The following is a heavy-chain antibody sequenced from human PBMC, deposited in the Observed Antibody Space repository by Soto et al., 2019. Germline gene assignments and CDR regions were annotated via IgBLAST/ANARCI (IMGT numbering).Heavy chain of an antibody. CDR3: AREHSVTSSGYCYWWFDP. Sequence: QVQLVQSGAEVKEPGASAKVSCKASGYTFTNNWIHWVRQAPGQGLEWLGVINPNGGVTVYAQKFQGRVTMTRAPSTSTFYLDLSSLRCEATALYYCAREHSVTSSGYCYWWFDPWGEGTLVAVSS. D-gene: IGHD3-22*01. CDR2: INPNGGVT. V-gene: IGHV1-46*01. J-gene: IGHJ5*02. CDR1: GYTFTNNW.